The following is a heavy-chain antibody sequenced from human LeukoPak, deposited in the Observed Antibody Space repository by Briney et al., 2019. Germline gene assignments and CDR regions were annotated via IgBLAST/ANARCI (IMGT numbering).Heavy chain of an antibody. CDR2: IWYDGSNK. CDR3: AKDVGRYCSSTSCYGSFV. D-gene: IGHD2-2*01. V-gene: IGHV3-33*06. CDR1: GFTFSSYG. Sequence: GGSLRLSCAASGFTFSSYGMHWVRQAPGKGLEWVAVIWYDGSNKFYADSVKGRFIISRDNSKNTLYLQMNSLRAEDTALYYCAKDVGRYCSSTSCYGSFVWGQGTRVSVSS. J-gene: IGHJ3*01.